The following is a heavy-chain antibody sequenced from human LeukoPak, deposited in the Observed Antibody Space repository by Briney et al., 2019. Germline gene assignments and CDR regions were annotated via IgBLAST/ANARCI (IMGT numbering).Heavy chain of an antibody. J-gene: IGHJ4*02. CDR1: GGSISGYY. Sequence: SETLSLTCTVSGGSISGYYWSWIRQPPGKGLEWIGYIYYSGSTNYNPSLKSRVTISVDTSKNQFSLKLSSVTAADTAVYYCATQSSGWANYFDYWGQGTLVTVSS. D-gene: IGHD6-19*01. CDR3: ATQSSGWANYFDY. CDR2: IYYSGST. V-gene: IGHV4-59*08.